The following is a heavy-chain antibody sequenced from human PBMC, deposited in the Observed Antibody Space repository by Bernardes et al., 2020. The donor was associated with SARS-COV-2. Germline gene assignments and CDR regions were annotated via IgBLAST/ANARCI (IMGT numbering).Heavy chain of an antibody. CDR1: SVSIHSYY. Sequence: SEHLSLTCTVSSVSIHSYYWSWIRQPPGKGLEWIASVTYTGRTDFNPSLKSRVSISLDTSKNHISLNLTSVTAADTALYYCAMSYSGYDQTRFAFWGQGTLVPVSS. D-gene: IGHD5-12*01. CDR2: VTYTGRT. J-gene: IGHJ4*02. V-gene: IGHV4-59*08. CDR3: AMSYSGYDQTRFAF.